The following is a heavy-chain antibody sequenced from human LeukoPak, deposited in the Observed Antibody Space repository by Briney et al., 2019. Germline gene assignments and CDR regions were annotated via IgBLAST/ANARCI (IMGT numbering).Heavy chain of an antibody. Sequence: SETLSLTCAVYGGSFSGYYCSWIRQPPGKGLEWIGEINHSGSTNYNPSLKSRVTISVDTSKNQFSVKLSSVAAADTAVYYCAPGITMVRGDAFDIWGQGTMVTVSS. CDR1: GGSFSGYY. V-gene: IGHV4-34*01. D-gene: IGHD3-10*01. J-gene: IGHJ3*02. CDR2: INHSGST. CDR3: APGITMVRGDAFDI.